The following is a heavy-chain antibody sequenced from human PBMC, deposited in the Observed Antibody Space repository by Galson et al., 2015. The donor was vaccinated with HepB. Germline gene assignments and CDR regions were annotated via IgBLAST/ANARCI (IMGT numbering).Heavy chain of an antibody. Sequence: CKASGYTFTSYGISWVRQAPGQGLEWMGWISAYNGNTNYAQKLQGRVTMTTDTSTSTAYMELRSLRSDDTAVYYCARDGAPYDYIWGSYRSVWFDPWGQGTLVTVSS. CDR2: ISAYNGNT. J-gene: IGHJ5*02. CDR3: ARDGAPYDYIWGSYRSVWFDP. V-gene: IGHV1-18*01. D-gene: IGHD3-16*02. CDR1: GYTFTSYG.